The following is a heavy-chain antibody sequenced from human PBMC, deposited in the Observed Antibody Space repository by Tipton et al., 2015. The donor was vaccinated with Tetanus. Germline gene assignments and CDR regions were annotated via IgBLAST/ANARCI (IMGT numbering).Heavy chain of an antibody. Sequence: TLSLTCTVSGVSIADNSNYWGWIRQPPGKGLEWIGSIYFSGDTYSNPSLKSRVTMSVDTSRNQFSLRLSSVTAADTAVYYCARDQARGARGWNYFDYWGQGTLATVSS. CDR1: GVSIADNSNY. CDR3: ARDQARGARGWNYFDY. D-gene: IGHD1-26*01. V-gene: IGHV4-39*02. J-gene: IGHJ4*02. CDR2: IYFSGDT.